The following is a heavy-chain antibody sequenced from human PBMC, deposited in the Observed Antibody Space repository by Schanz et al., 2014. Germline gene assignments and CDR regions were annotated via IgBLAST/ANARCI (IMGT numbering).Heavy chain of an antibody. V-gene: IGHV4-39*01. Sequence: QLQLQESGPGLVKPSETLSLTCTVSGGSISSSSYFWGWIRQPPGKGLEWIGSIYNSGSTYYNPPRKGRATIPEDPSKTHFSRKLGSVPAADTAVYYCGRHPHYYGSGSGFDPWGQGTLVTVSS. D-gene: IGHD3-10*01. CDR3: GRHPHYYGSGSGFDP. J-gene: IGHJ5*02. CDR2: IYNSGST. CDR1: GGSISSSSYF.